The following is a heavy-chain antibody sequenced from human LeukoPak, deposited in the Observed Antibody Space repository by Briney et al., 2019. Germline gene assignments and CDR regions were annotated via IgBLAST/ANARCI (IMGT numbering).Heavy chain of an antibody. Sequence: PSETLSLTCAVYGGSFSGYYWSWIRQPPGKGLEWIGEINHSGSTNYNPSLKSRVTISVDTSKNQFSLKLSSVTAADTAVYYCAREGNSGSYLNYYFDYWGQGTPVTVSS. J-gene: IGHJ4*02. CDR2: INHSGST. V-gene: IGHV4-34*09. D-gene: IGHD1-26*01. CDR1: GGSFSGYY. CDR3: AREGNSGSYLNYYFDY.